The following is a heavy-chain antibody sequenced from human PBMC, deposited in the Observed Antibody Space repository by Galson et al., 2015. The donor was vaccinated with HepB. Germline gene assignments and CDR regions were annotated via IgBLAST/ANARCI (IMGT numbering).Heavy chain of an antibody. CDR2: IDPKNGVT. D-gene: IGHD2-2*01. V-gene: IGHV1-2*06. CDR1: GYTFTGYY. CDR3: ARDSRVSGDF. Sequence: SVKVSCKASGYTFTGYYLHWVRQAPGQGLEWMGRIDPKNGVTSYAQRFQGRVTMTRDTSTTTSHMELSRLRSDDTAVYYCARDSRVSGDFWGQGTLVTVSS. J-gene: IGHJ4*02.